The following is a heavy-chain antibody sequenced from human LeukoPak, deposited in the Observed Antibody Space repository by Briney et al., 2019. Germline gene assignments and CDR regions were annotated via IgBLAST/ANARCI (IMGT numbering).Heavy chain of an antibody. D-gene: IGHD2-15*01. Sequence: PSETLSLTCTVSGGSISSYYWSWLRQPPGKGLEWIGYIYYSGSTNYNPSLKSRVTISVDTSKNQFSLKLSSVTAADTAVYYCARASVVAATNWFDPWGQGTLVTVSS. CDR2: IYYSGST. V-gene: IGHV4-59*01. CDR3: ARASVVAATNWFDP. J-gene: IGHJ5*02. CDR1: GGSISSYY.